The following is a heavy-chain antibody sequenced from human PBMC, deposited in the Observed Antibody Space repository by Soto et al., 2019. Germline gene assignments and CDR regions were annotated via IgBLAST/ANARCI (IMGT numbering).Heavy chain of an antibody. D-gene: IGHD4-17*01. V-gene: IGHV1-69*13. CDR2: IIPIFATT. J-gene: IGHJ4*02. Sequence: SVKVSCKASGGTFSSYTFSWVRQAPGQGLEWMGGIIPIFATTNYAQKFQGRVTITADESTSTAYMALSSLRAEDTAMYYCAKDHLETTVTTPSYWGQGTLVTVS. CDR3: AKDHLETTVTTPSY. CDR1: GGTFSSYT.